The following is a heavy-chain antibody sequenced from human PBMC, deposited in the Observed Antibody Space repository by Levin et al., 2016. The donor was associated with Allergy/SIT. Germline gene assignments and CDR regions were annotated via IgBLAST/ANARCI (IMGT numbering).Heavy chain of an antibody. CDR3: ARALEYGMDV. Sequence: WVRQAPGQGLEWMGWISAYNGNTNYAQKLQGRVTMTTDTSTSTAYMELRSLRSDDTAVYYCARALEYGMDVWGQGTTVTVSS. J-gene: IGHJ6*02. V-gene: IGHV1-18*01. CDR2: ISAYNGNT.